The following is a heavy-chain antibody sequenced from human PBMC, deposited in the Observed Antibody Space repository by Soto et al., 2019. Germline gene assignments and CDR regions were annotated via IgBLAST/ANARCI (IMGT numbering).Heavy chain of an antibody. CDR1: GGSMSSYY. J-gene: IGHJ4*02. Sequence: QVQLQESGPGLVEPSETLSLTCTVSGGSMSSYYWSWIRQPAGKGLEWIGRIYSSGSTNYNPSLESRVTMSVDTSKNQFSLKLNSVTAADTAVYYCARDGRYSSSWFFFDYWGQGTLVTVSS. CDR3: ARDGRYSSSWFFFDY. CDR2: IYSSGST. V-gene: IGHV4-4*07. D-gene: IGHD6-13*01.